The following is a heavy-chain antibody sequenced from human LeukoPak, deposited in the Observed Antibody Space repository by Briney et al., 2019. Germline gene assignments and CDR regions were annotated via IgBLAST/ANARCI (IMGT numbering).Heavy chain of an antibody. CDR2: IIAFIGNA. CDR1: GYTFTSYA. Sequence: ASVKVSCKASGYTFTSYAISWVRQAPGQGLEWMGGIIAFIGNANYAQKLQGRVTITRDTSISTAYMELRSLRSEDTAVYYCARATFHIGDYEASDYCGQRAL. CDR3: ARATFHIGDYEASDY. D-gene: IGHD4-17*01. J-gene: IGHJ4*02. V-gene: IGHV1-18*01.